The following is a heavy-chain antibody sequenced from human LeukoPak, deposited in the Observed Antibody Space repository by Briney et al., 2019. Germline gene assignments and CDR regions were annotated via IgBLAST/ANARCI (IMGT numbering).Heavy chain of an antibody. J-gene: IGHJ5*02. Sequence: GGSLRLSCAASGFTFSRYEMHWVRQATGKGPEWVSAIGTAGDTYYPGSVKGRFTISRENAKNSLYLQMNSLRAGDTAVYYCARATGSGWQNNWFDPWGQGTLVTVSS. V-gene: IGHV3-13*01. CDR3: ARATGSGWQNNWFDP. CDR1: GFTFSRYE. CDR2: IGTAGDT. D-gene: IGHD6-19*01.